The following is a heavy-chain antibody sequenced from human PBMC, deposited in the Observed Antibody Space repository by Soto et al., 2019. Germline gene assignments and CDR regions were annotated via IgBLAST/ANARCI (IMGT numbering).Heavy chain of an antibody. CDR2: MNPNSGNT. CDR1: GYSFTSYD. D-gene: IGHD6-19*01. J-gene: IGHJ4*02. Sequence: GESLKISCRGSGYSFTSYDINWVRQATGQGLEWMGWMNPNSGNTGYAQKFQGRVTMTRNTSISTAYMELSSLRSEDTAVYYCARGSSSGGMRRVDYWGQGTLVTVSS. V-gene: IGHV1-8*01. CDR3: ARGSSSGGMRRVDY.